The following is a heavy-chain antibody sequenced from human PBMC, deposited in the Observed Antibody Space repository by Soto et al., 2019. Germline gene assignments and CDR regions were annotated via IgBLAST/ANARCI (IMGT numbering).Heavy chain of an antibody. V-gene: IGHV4-59*01. CDR1: GGSISSYY. CDR3: ARLATRYYFAY. Sequence: PSETLSLTCTVSGGSISSYYWSWIRQPPGKGLEWIGYIYYSGSTNYNPSLKSRVTISVDTSKNQFSLKMSSVTAADTAVYYCARLATRYYFAYWGQGTLVTVSS. CDR2: IYYSGST. J-gene: IGHJ4*02.